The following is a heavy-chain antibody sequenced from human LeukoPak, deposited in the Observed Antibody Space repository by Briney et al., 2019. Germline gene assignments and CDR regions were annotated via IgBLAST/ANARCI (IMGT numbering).Heavy chain of an antibody. CDR2: NNPNSGGT. CDR1: GYSFTGSY. Sequence: ASVKVSCKASGYSFTGSYMHWLRQAPGQGLEWMGWNNPNSGGTNYAQKFQGRVTMTRDTSISTAYMELSRLRSDDTAVYYCARVSDTTTYSHWYFDLWGRGTLVTVSS. V-gene: IGHV1-2*02. D-gene: IGHD2/OR15-2a*01. J-gene: IGHJ2*01. CDR3: ARVSDTTTYSHWYFDL.